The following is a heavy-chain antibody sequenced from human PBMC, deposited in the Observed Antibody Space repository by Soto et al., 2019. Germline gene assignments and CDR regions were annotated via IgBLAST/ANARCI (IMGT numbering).Heavy chain of an antibody. Sequence: HSQTLSLTCAISGDSVSSNSAAWNWIRQSPSRGLEWLGRTYYRSKWYNDYAVSVKSRITINPDTSKNQFSLQLNSVTPEDTAVYYCARGSFAVAGTGDLAFDIWGQGTMVTVSS. CDR2: TYYRSKWYN. J-gene: IGHJ3*02. CDR3: ARGSFAVAGTGDLAFDI. V-gene: IGHV6-1*01. CDR1: GDSVSSNSAA. D-gene: IGHD6-19*01.